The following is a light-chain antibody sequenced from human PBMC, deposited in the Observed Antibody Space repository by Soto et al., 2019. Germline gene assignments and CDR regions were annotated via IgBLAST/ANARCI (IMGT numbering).Light chain of an antibody. CDR1: RSLSTN. Sequence: EIVMTQSPATLSVSPGERVTLSCRASRSLSTNLAWYQQKPGQAPRLLIYGASTRATDIPATFTGSGSGTEFTLTISSLQSEDIAVYYCQQYNKWPQTFGQGTRLEIK. CDR3: QQYNKWPQT. J-gene: IGKJ5*01. CDR2: GAS. V-gene: IGKV3-15*01.